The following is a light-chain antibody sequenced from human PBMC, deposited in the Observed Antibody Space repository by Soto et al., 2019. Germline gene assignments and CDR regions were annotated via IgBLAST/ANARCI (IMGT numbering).Light chain of an antibody. CDR1: TGTVTTGHY. J-gene: IGLJ2*01. CDR3: LLSYSHGVV. Sequence: QTVVTQEPSLTVSPGGTVTLTCAASTGTVTTGHYSCWYQQKPGQAPRTLIYETNKKHSWTPDRFSGSLIGSRAALTLSGAHPDDEADYYCLLSYSHGVVFGGGTKLTVL. V-gene: IGLV7-46*01. CDR2: ETN.